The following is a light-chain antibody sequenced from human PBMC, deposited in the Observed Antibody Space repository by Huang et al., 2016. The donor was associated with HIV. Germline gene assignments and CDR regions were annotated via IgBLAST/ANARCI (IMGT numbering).Light chain of an antibody. CDR1: QTIGIY. V-gene: IGKV3-11*01. Sequence: EVVLTQSPATLSLSPGERASVSCRSSQTIGIYLAWYQQKPGQAPRLLSHDASTRAAGIPARFSGSGSGTDFTLTIRSLEPEDSAVYSCQQRFTFGQGTRLEIK. CDR3: QQRFT. CDR2: DAS. J-gene: IGKJ5*01.